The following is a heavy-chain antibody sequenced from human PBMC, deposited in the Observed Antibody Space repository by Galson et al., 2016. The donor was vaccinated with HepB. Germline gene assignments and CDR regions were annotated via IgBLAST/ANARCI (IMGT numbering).Heavy chain of an antibody. D-gene: IGHD3-22*01. V-gene: IGHV3-53*01. J-gene: IGHJ3*02. Sequence: SLRLSCAASGFSVSGKYMSWARQAPGKGLEWVSAIFSGDATYYRDSVKGRFTISRDTSKNTLYFQMNNLRAEDTAIYYCEGYSDPFDIWGQGTMVTVSS. CDR2: IFSGDAT. CDR1: GFSVSGKY. CDR3: EGYSDPFDI.